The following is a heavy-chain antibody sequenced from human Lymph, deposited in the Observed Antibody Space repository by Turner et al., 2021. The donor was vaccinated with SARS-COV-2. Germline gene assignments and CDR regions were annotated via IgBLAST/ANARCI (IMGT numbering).Heavy chain of an antibody. Sequence: EVQLLEPGGGLVQPGGSLNPPVAASGSTFSSYAMSWVRQAPGKGLEWVSAISGSGGDTYYADSVKGRFTISRDNSKNTLYLQMNSLRAEDTAVYYCAKGVRGAMIVVVIPYFDYWGQGTLVTVSS. CDR3: AKGVRGAMIVVVIPYFDY. J-gene: IGHJ4*02. CDR2: ISGSGGDT. D-gene: IGHD3-22*01. V-gene: IGHV3-23*01. CDR1: GSTFSSYA.